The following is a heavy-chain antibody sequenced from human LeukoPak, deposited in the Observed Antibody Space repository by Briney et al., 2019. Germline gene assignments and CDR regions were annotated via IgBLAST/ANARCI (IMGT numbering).Heavy chain of an antibody. Sequence: GGSLRLSCAASGFTFSSNAMSWVRQAPGKGLEWVSAISGSGGSTYYADSVKGRFTISRDNSKNTLYLQMNSLRAEDTAIYYCARDSYWLGGSIGAFDIWGQGTMVTVSS. CDR2: ISGSGGST. J-gene: IGHJ3*02. V-gene: IGHV3-23*01. D-gene: IGHD3-10*01. CDR1: GFTFSSNA. CDR3: ARDSYWLGGSIGAFDI.